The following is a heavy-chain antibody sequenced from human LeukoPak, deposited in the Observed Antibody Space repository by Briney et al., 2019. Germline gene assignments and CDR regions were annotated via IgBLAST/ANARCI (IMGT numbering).Heavy chain of an antibody. Sequence: TGGPLTLSCAASGFPYSSYRMHWVRQAPGKGVEWVAVISYYGNNKHYADSEKARFTISRDNPKNTLSLQRNSLRAEDVAVYYCAKTRRGGYDFPFDYWGQGTLVSVSS. V-gene: IGHV3-30*18. J-gene: IGHJ4*02. CDR2: ISYYGNNK. CDR3: AKTRRGGYDFPFDY. D-gene: IGHD5-12*01. CDR1: GFPYSSYR.